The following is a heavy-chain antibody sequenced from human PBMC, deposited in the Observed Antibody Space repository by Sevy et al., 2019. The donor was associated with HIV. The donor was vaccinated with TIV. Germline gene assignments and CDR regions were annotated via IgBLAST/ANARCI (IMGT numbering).Heavy chain of an antibody. D-gene: IGHD2-15*01. J-gene: IGHJ3*02. CDR1: GGSFSGYY. CDR3: ARHCTGSSCSHAFDI. Sequence: SETLSLTCAVYGGSFSGYYWSWIRQPPEKGLEWIGEINHSGGTNYNPSLKSRVAISVDTSKNHFSLKLNSVTAADTAVYYCARHCTGSSCSHAFDIWGQGTMVTVSS. V-gene: IGHV4-34*01. CDR2: INHSGGT.